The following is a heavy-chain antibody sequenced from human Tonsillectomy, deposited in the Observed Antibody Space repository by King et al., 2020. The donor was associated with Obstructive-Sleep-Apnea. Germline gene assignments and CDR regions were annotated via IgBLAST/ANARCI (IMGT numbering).Heavy chain of an antibody. CDR1: GSTFSSYA. V-gene: IGHV3-23*04. J-gene: IGHJ5*01. D-gene: IGHD2-15*01. CDR3: AKDMRFWCGGSCLLEKHWFDS. Sequence: VQLVESGGGLVQPGGSLRLSCAASGSTFSSYAMSWVRQAPGKGLEWVSALSNTGGTTYYADSVKGRFTIFRDNSKNTLYLQMNSLRAEDTAVYYFAKDMRFWCGGSCLLEKHWFDSWGQGGLVTVSS. CDR2: LSNTGGTT.